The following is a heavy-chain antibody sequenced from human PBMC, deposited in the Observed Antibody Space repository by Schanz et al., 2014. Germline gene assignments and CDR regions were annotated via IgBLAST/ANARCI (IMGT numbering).Heavy chain of an antibody. J-gene: IGHJ6*03. CDR3: AKGPYYYYYMDV. CDR2: VSRSTPDI. Sequence: EVQLLESGGGLVEPGGSLRLSCAASGFSFSSYAMGWVRQARGKGLEWVSYVSRSTPDIYYADSVKGRFTMSRDNAKNSVFLQMNSLRAEDTAVYYCAKGPYYYYYMDVWGNGTTXTVSS. CDR1: GFSFSSYA. V-gene: IGHV3-48*01.